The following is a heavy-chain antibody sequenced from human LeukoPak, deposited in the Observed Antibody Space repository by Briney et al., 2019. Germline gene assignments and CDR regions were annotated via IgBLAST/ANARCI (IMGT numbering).Heavy chain of an antibody. CDR2: ISYDGSNK. J-gene: IGHJ4*02. Sequence: GGSLRLSCAASGFTFSSYAMHWVRQAPGKGLEWVAVISYDGSNKYYADSVKGRFTISRDNSKNTLYLQMNSLRAEDTAVYYCARSPYSSGWYSSLDYWGQGTLVTVSS. V-gene: IGHV3-30-3*01. CDR1: GFTFSSYA. CDR3: ARSPYSSGWYSSLDY. D-gene: IGHD6-19*01.